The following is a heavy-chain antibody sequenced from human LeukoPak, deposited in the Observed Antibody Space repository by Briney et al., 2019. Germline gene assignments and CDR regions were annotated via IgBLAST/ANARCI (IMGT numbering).Heavy chain of an antibody. CDR3: AKDTGDTAMVPEYYFDY. Sequence: GGSLRLSCAASGFTFDDYAMHWVRQAPGKGLEWVSGISWKSGSIGYADSVKGRFTISRDNAKNSLYLQMNSLRAEDTALYYCAKDTGDTAMVPEYYFDYWGQGTLVTVSS. J-gene: IGHJ4*02. D-gene: IGHD5-18*01. V-gene: IGHV3-9*01. CDR2: ISWKSGSI. CDR1: GFTFDDYA.